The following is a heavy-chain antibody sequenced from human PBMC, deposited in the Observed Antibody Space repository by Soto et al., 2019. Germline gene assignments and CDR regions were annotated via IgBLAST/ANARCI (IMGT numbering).Heavy chain of an antibody. D-gene: IGHD3-16*02. J-gene: IGHJ4*02. Sequence: SGPTLVNPTQTLTLTCTFSGFSLSTSGVGVGWIRQPPGKALEWLALIYWDDDKRYSPSLKSRLTITKDTSKNQVVLTMTNMDPVDTATYYCAHSSGGRGYIWGSYRPDYFDYWGQGTLVTVSS. CDR1: GFSLSTSGVG. CDR2: IYWDDDK. CDR3: AHSSGGRGYIWGSYRPDYFDY. V-gene: IGHV2-5*02.